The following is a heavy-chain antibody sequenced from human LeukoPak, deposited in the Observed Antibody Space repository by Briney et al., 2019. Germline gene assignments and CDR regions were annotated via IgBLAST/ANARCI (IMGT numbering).Heavy chain of an antibody. D-gene: IGHD3-3*01. CDR3: ARDEYDGDY. J-gene: IGHJ4*02. CDR1: GYTFISYY. CDR2: INPSSGST. Sequence: GASVKVSCKASGYTFISYYVHWVRQAPGQGLEWMGIINPSSGSTTYAQKFQGRVTVTRDTSTSTVYMELSSLRPEDTAVYYCARDEYDGDYWGQGTLVTVSS. V-gene: IGHV1-46*01.